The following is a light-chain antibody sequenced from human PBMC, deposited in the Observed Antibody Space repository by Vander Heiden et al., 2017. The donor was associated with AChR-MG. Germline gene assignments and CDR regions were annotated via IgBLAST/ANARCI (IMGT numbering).Light chain of an antibody. V-gene: IGLV3-1*01. Sequence: YELTQPPSASVSPGQQASITCSVGKLGEKYACWYQQKPGQSPVLVINQDSKRPSGIPERFSGSNSGNTATLTISGTQAMEEADYYCQAWDSSTAVFGGGTKLTVL. CDR3: QAWDSSTAV. CDR1: KLGEKY. J-gene: IGLJ2*01. CDR2: QDS.